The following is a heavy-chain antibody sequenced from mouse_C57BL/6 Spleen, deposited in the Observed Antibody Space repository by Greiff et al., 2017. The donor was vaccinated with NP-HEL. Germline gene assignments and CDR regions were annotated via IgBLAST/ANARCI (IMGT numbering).Heavy chain of an antibody. D-gene: IGHD3-3*01. V-gene: IGHV1-59*01. CDR2: IDPSDSYT. J-gene: IGHJ2*01. CDR3: ARAGGGEC. Sequence: QVQLQQPGAELVRPGTSVKLSCKASGYTFTSYWMHWVKQRPGQGLEWIGVIDPSDSYTNYNQKFKGKATLTVDTSSSTAYMQLNSLTSEDSAVYDGARAGGGECWGKGTTLTVAS. CDR1: GYTFTSYW.